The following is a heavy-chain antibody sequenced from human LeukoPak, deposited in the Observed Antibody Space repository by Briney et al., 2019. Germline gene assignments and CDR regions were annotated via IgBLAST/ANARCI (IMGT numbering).Heavy chain of an antibody. V-gene: IGHV3-23*01. CDR3: AKRAVNYYYMDV. D-gene: IGHD4-17*01. Sequence: GGSLRLSCAASGFIFSSHGMNWVRQAPGKGLEWVSAISGSGGSTYYADSVKGRFTISRDNSKNTLYLQMNSLRAEDTAVYYCAKRAVNYYYMDVWGKGTTVTISS. CDR1: GFIFSSHG. J-gene: IGHJ6*03. CDR2: ISGSGGST.